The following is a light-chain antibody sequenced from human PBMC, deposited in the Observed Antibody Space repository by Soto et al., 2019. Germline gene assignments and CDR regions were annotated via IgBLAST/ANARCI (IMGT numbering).Light chain of an antibody. J-gene: IGLJ1*01. CDR1: SRDVGGYNY. Sequence: QSALTQPASVSGSPGQSITISCTGTSRDVGGYNYVSWYQHHPGKAPKLIIYDVSKRPSGVSNRFSGSKSGNTASLTISGLQSEDEADYYCSSYTSSSTYVFGGGTKLTVL. V-gene: IGLV2-14*03. CDR3: SSYTSSSTYV. CDR2: DVS.